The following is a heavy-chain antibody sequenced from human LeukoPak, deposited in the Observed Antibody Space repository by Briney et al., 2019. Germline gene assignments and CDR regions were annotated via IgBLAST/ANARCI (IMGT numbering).Heavy chain of an antibody. CDR1: GGSISSYY. D-gene: IGHD6-13*01. J-gene: IGHJ4*02. CDR3: ARDLGSFFDY. Sequence: SETLSLTCTVSGGSISSYYWSWIRQPPGKGLEWIGYIYYSGSTNYNPSLKSRVTISVDTSKNQFSLKLSSVTAADTAVYYCARDLGSFFDYWGQGTLVTVSS. CDR2: IYYSGST. V-gene: IGHV4-59*01.